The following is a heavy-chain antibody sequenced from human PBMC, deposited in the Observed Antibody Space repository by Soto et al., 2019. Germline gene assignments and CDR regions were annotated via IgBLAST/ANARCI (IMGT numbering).Heavy chain of an antibody. J-gene: IGHJ2*01. D-gene: IGHD6-19*01. CDR3: ARATGIAVAGTGSYVDL. CDR2: IIPILGIA. Sequence: QVQLVQSGAEVKKPGSSVKVSCKASGGTFSSYTISWVRQAPGQGLEWMGRIIPILGIANYAQKFQGRVTMTADKSTSTAYMELSSLRSEDTAVYYCARATGIAVAGTGSYVDLWGRGTLVTVSS. V-gene: IGHV1-69*02. CDR1: GGTFSSYT.